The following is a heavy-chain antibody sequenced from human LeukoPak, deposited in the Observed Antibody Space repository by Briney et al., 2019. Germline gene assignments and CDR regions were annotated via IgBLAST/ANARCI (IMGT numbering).Heavy chain of an antibody. CDR1: GITFSSYS. J-gene: IGHJ4*02. CDR3: ARDRGGSYSAIDY. CDR2: ISSSSSTI. D-gene: IGHD1-26*01. V-gene: IGHV3-48*04. Sequence: GGSLRLSCAASGITFSSYSMNWVRQAPGKGLEWVSFISSSSSTIYYADSVKGRFTLSRDNAKNSLYLQMNSLRAEDTAVYYCARDRGGSYSAIDYWGQGTLVTVSS.